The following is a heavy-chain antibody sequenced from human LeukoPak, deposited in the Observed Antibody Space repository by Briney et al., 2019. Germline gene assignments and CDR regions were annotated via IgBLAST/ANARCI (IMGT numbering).Heavy chain of an antibody. Sequence: ASVKVSCKASGYTFTSYGITWVRQAPGQGLEWMGIINPSGGSTSYAQKFQGRVTMTRDMSTSTVYMELSSLRSEDTAVYYCAREAYDTTLDYWGQGTLVTVSS. J-gene: IGHJ4*02. CDR3: AREAYDTTLDY. CDR2: INPSGGST. V-gene: IGHV1-46*01. D-gene: IGHD2-21*01. CDR1: GYTFTSYG.